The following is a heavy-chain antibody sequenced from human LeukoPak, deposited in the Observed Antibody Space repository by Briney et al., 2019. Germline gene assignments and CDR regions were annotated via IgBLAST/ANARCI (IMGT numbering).Heavy chain of an antibody. CDR3: ARTRGYSSSWYYGADAFDI. CDR2: IYYSGST. J-gene: IGHJ3*02. V-gene: IGHV4-59*01. D-gene: IGHD6-13*01. CDR1: GASFSAYY. Sequence: PSETLSLTCVVYGASFSAYYWSWIRQPPGKGLEWIGYIYYSGSTNYNPSLKSRVTISVDTSKNQFSLKLNSVTAADTAVYYCARTRGYSSSWYYGADAFDIWGQGTMVTVSS.